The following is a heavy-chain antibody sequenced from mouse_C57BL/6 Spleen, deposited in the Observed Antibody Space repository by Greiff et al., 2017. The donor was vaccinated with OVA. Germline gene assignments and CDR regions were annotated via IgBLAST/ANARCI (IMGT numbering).Heavy chain of an antibody. D-gene: IGHD2-2*01. CDR1: GYTFTSYW. J-gene: IGHJ3*01. V-gene: IGHV1-69*01. CDR2: IDPSDSYT. CDR3: ARSRGYDGAWFAY. Sequence: QVQLQQPGAELVMPGASVKLSCKASGYTFTSYWMHWVKQRPGQGLEWIGEIDPSDSYTNYNQKFKGKSTLTVDKSSSTAYMQLSSLTSEDSAVYYCARSRGYDGAWFAYWGQGTLVTVSA.